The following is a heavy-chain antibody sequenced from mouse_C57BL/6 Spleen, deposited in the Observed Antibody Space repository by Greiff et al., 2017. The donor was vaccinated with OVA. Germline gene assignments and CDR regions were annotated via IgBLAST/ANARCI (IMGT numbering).Heavy chain of an antibody. V-gene: IGHV3-6*01. CDR2: ISYDGSN. CDR3: ARGYYGKRDYFDY. D-gene: IGHD1-2*01. Sequence: ESGPGLVKPSQSLSLTCSVTGYSITSGYYWNWIRQFPGNKLEWMGYISYDGSNNYNPSLKNRISITRDTSKNQFFLKLNSVTTEDTATYYWARGYYGKRDYFDYWGKGTTLTVSS. J-gene: IGHJ2*01. CDR1: GYSITSGYY.